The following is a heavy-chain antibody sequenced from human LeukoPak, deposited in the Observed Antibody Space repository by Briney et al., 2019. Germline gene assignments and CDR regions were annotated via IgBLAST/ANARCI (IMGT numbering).Heavy chain of an antibody. J-gene: IGHJ4*02. Sequence: GASVKVSCKVSGYTLTELSMHWVRQAPGKGLEWMGGFDPEDGETIYAQKFRGRVTMTEDTSTDTAYMELSSLRSEDTAVYYCATSALLWFGESPLDYWGQGTLVTVSS. V-gene: IGHV1-24*01. D-gene: IGHD3-10*01. CDR1: GYTLTELS. CDR2: FDPEDGET. CDR3: ATSALLWFGESPLDY.